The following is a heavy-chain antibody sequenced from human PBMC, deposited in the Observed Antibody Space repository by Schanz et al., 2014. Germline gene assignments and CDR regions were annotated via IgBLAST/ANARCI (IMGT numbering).Heavy chain of an antibody. CDR2: ISYSGST. CDR1: GGSVSSGGDY. CDR3: ARDRGRGDLPGDI. Sequence: QVQLQESGPGLVKPSQTLSLPCTVSGGSVSSGGDYWSWIRQHPGKGLDWIGFISYSGSTYYNPSLKSRVTISVDTSKNQFYLNLSSAAAADTAVYYCARDRGRGDLPGDIWGQGTMVTVSS. J-gene: IGHJ3*02. D-gene: IGHD4-17*01. V-gene: IGHV4-31*03.